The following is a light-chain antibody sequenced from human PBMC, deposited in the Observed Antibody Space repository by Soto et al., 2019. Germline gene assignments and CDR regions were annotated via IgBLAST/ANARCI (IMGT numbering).Light chain of an antibody. V-gene: IGKV1-5*03. Sequence: DIQMTQSPSSLSASAGDRVTITCRASRSISTWLAWYQQKPGKAPKLLIYTASSLESGVPSRFSGSGSGTEFTLTISSLQPDDFATYYCQQYDTAWTFGQGTKVDIK. CDR1: RSISTW. CDR3: QQYDTAWT. J-gene: IGKJ1*01. CDR2: TAS.